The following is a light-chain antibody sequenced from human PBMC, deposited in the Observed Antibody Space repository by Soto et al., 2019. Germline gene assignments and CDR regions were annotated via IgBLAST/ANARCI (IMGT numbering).Light chain of an antibody. J-gene: IGLJ1*01. CDR1: SSDVGAFNY. CDR2: DVS. V-gene: IGLV2-14*03. Sequence: QSVLTQPASVSWSPGQAITISCSGTSSDVGAFNYVSWYQQHPGKAPKLMIYDVSNRPSGVSNRFSGSKSGNTASLTISGIRAEEEADYYCNSYTRKNTYVLGTGTKVPV. CDR3: NSYTRKNTYV.